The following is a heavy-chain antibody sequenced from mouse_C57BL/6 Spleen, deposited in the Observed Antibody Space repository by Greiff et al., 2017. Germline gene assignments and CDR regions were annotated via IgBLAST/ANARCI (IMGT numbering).Heavy chain of an antibody. J-gene: IGHJ4*01. CDR3: ARFYGDYYAMDD. CDR2: ISSGSSTI. V-gene: IGHV5-17*01. CDR1: GFTFSDYG. Sequence: EVMLVESGGGLVKPGGSLKLSCAASGFTFSDYGMHWVRQAPEKGLEWVAYISSGSSTIYYADTVKGRFTISRDNAKNTLFLQMTSLRSEDTAMYYCARFYGDYYAMDDWGQGTSVTVSS. D-gene: IGHD1-1*01.